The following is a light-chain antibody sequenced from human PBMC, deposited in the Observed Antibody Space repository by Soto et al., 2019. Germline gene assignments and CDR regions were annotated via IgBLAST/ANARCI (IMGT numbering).Light chain of an antibody. J-gene: IGKJ5*01. CDR1: QSVGNN. CDR2: GAS. CDR3: QHQSSWPRT. V-gene: IGKV3-15*01. Sequence: DIVMTQSAGTLSVSAGERATLSCRASQSVGNNLAWYQQKPGQAPRLLIHGASTRATGIPARFSGSGYGTEFNLTISSLQSEDFAVYYCQHQSSWPRTFGQGTRLEIK.